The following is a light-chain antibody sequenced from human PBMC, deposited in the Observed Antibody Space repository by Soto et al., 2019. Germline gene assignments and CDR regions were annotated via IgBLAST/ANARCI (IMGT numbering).Light chain of an antibody. Sequence: EIVLTQSPGTPSLSPGERATLSCRASQSVSSSYLAWYQPKPGQAPRVXIYGASSRETGIPDRFSGSGAGTECTLTISRLEPEDFAVNYCQQYGSSPRTFGQGTKVDIK. CDR1: QSVSSSY. J-gene: IGKJ1*01. V-gene: IGKV3-20*01. CDR2: GAS. CDR3: QQYGSSPRT.